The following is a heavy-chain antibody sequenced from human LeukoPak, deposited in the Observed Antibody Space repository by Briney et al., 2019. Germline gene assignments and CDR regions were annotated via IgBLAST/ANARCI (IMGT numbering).Heavy chain of an antibody. V-gene: IGHV3-21*01. D-gene: IGHD2-21*02. CDR2: ISGTSKYI. J-gene: IGHJ5*01. Sequence: GGSLRLSCAASGFTFSYYSMNWVRQAPGKGLEWVSSISGTSKYIFYGDSVKGRFTVSRDNANNSLYLQMDSVRADDTAVHYCAREGLTSVIGFDFWGQGTLVTVSS. CDR1: GFTFSYYS. CDR3: AREGLTSVIGFDF.